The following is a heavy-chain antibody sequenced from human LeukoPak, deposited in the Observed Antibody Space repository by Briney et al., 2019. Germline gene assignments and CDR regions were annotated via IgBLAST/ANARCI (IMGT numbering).Heavy chain of an antibody. CDR2: IIPIFGTA. CDR3: ARGVSVRYSSSWYKGTTVTTAFDY. V-gene: IGHV1-69*01. D-gene: IGHD6-13*01. Sequence: ASVKVSCTASGGTFSSYAISWVRQAPGQGLEWMGGIIPIFGTANYAQKFQGRVTITADESTSTAYMELSSLRSEDTAVYYCARGVSVRYSSSWYKGTTVTTAFDYWGQGTLVTVSS. CDR1: GGTFSSYA. J-gene: IGHJ4*02.